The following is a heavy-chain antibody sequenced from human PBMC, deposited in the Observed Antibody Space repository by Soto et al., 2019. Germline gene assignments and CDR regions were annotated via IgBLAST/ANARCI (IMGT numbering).Heavy chain of an antibody. CDR2: IWYDGSNK. J-gene: IGHJ4*02. Sequence: GGSLRLSCAASGFTFSSYGMHWVRQAPGKGLEWVAVIWYDGSNKYYADSVKGRFTISRDNSKNTLYLQMNSLRAEDTAVYYCARDPRYYDILTGPYYFDYWGQGTLVTVSS. V-gene: IGHV3-33*01. CDR3: ARDPRYYDILTGPYYFDY. D-gene: IGHD3-9*01. CDR1: GFTFSSYG.